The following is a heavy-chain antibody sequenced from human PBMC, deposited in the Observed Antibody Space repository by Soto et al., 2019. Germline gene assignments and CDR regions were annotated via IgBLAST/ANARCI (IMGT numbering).Heavy chain of an antibody. CDR3: VRDGTKTLRDWFDP. Sequence: KTSETLSLTCTVSGASISGIYWSWIRKSAGKGLEWIGRIYATGTTDYNPSLKSRVMMSVDTSKKQFSLKLRSVTAADTAVYYCVRDGTKTLRDWFDPWGQGISVTVSS. CDR1: GASISGIY. J-gene: IGHJ5*02. CDR2: IYATGTT. D-gene: IGHD1-1*01. V-gene: IGHV4-4*07.